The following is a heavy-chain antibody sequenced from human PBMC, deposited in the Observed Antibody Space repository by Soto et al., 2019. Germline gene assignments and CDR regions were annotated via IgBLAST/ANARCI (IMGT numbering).Heavy chain of an antibody. CDR3: ASLGSVNLGYCSGGSCQGWFDP. CDR2: IYYSGSS. J-gene: IGHJ5*02. Sequence: SETLSLTCIVSGGSISNYYWSWIRQPPGKGLEWIGYIYYSGSSNYNPSLKSRVTISVDTSKNQFPLKLSSVTAADTAVYYCASLGSVNLGYCSGGSCQGWFDPWGQGTLVT. CDR1: GGSISNYY. D-gene: IGHD2-15*01. V-gene: IGHV4-59*08.